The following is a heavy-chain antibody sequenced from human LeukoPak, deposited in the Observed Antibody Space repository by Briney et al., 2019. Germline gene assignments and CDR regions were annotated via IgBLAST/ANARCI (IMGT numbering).Heavy chain of an antibody. V-gene: IGHV3-7*01. CDR3: ARPDYDILTGRDY. D-gene: IGHD3-9*01. CDR1: GFTFSSYW. CDR2: IKQDGSEK. Sequence: SGGSLRLSCAASGFTFSSYWMSWVRQAPGKGLEWVANIKQDGSEKYYVDSVKGRFTISRDNAKNSLYLQMNSLRAEDTAVYYCARPDYDILTGRDYRGQGTLVTVSS. J-gene: IGHJ4*02.